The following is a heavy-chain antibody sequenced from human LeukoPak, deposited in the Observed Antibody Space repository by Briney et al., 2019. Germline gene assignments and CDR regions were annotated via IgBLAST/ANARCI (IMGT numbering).Heavy chain of an antibody. Sequence: GRSLRLSCTASGFTFGDYAMSWFRQAPGKGLEWVGFIRSKAYGGTTEYAASVKGRFTISRDDSKSIAYLQMNSLKTEDTAVYYCTRVLGIAARPFDYWGQGNLVTVSS. D-gene: IGHD6-6*01. CDR1: GFTFGDYA. CDR2: IRSKAYGGTT. V-gene: IGHV3-49*03. CDR3: TRVLGIAARPFDY. J-gene: IGHJ4*02.